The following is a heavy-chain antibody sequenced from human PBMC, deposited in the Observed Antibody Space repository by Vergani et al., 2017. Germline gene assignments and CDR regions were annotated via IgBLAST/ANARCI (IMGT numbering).Heavy chain of an antibody. D-gene: IGHD3-10*01. V-gene: IGHV1-69*06. J-gene: IGHJ6*02. Sequence: QVQLVQSGAEVKKPGSSVKVSCKASGGTFSSYAISWVRQAPGQGLEWMGGIIPIFGTANYAQKFQGRVTITADKSTSTAYMELSRLRSDDTAVYYCARDRGRITMVRGVSYGMDVWGQGTTVTVSS. CDR3: ARDRGRITMVRGVSYGMDV. CDR2: IIPIFGTA. CDR1: GGTFSSYA.